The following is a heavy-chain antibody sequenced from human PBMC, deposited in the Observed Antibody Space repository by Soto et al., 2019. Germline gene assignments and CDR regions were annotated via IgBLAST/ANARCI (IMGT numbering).Heavy chain of an antibody. CDR1: GDSIDSGGSY. CDR2: IYYTGSS. V-gene: IGHV4-31*03. Sequence: QVQLQESGPGLVRPSQTLSLTCNVSGDSIDSGGSYWSWIRQRPGKGLEWIGYIYYTGSSYYNPSLKSRLTLSPDTSMNPCSLKLRSVTAADPAVYYCATERQLGPSSGRLDFWGLGTLVTVSS. J-gene: IGHJ4*02. CDR3: ATERQLGPSSGRLDF. D-gene: IGHD6-6*01.